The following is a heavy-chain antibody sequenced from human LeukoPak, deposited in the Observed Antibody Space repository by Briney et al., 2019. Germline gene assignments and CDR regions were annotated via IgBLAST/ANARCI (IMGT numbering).Heavy chain of an antibody. Sequence: EASVKVSCKASGYIFTSYGISWVRQAPGQGLEWMGWISGYNGNTNYGQKLQGRVTMTTDTSTSTAYMELRSLRSDDSAVYYCAKGIAATGLEHWGQGTLVTVSS. CDR2: ISGYNGNT. CDR3: AKGIAATGLEH. CDR1: GYIFTSYG. D-gene: IGHD6-13*01. V-gene: IGHV1-18*01. J-gene: IGHJ1*01.